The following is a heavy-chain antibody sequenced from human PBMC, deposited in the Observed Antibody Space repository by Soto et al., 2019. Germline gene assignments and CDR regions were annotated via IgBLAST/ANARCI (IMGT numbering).Heavy chain of an antibody. D-gene: IGHD3-10*01. CDR2: VSGYSGNT. J-gene: IGHJ4*02. V-gene: IGHV1-18*01. CDR1: GYTFTTYG. Sequence: ASVKVSCKASGYTFTTYGISWVRQAPGQGLEWMGWVSGYSGNTKYAQKFQGRVTMTTDTSTSTAYMELRSLRSDDTAVYYCARPYYYGSGSQHGFDYWGQGTLVTVSS. CDR3: ARPYYYGSGSQHGFDY.